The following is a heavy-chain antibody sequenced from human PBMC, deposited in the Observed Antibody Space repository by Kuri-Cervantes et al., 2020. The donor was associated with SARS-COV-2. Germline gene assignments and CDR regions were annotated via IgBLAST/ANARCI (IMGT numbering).Heavy chain of an antibody. J-gene: IGHJ3*02. CDR1: GGTFSSYA. CDR3: ASFYGGNSGDAFDI. V-gene: IGHV1-69*05. D-gene: IGHD4-23*01. CDR2: IIPIFGTA. Sequence: SVKVSCKASGGTFSSYAISWVRQAPGQGLEWMGGIIPIFGTANYAPKFQGRVTITTDESTSTAYMELSSLRSEDTAVYYCASFYGGNSGDAFDIWGQGTMVTVSS.